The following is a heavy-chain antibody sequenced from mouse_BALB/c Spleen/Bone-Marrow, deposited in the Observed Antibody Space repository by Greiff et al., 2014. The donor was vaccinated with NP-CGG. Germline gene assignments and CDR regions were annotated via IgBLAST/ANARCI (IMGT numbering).Heavy chain of an antibody. CDR2: IYPGNGDT. CDR3: ARWDGNFGGFAY. D-gene: IGHD2-1*01. CDR1: GFNIKDTF. J-gene: IGHJ3*01. V-gene: IGHV14-3*02. Sequence: VQLKESGAELVKPGASVKLSCKASGFNIKDTFMEWVKQRPGQGLEWIGRIYPGNGDTKYNPKFQGKATITADTSSNTAYLQLSSLTSEDTAVYYCARWDGNFGGFAYWGQGTLVTVSA.